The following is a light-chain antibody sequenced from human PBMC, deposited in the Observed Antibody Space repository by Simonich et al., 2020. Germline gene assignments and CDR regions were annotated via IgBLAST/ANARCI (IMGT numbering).Light chain of an antibody. CDR2: GAS. V-gene: IGKV3-20*01. Sequence: EIVLTQSPGTLSLSPGERATLYCRASQSVRSSYFAWYQQKPGQAPRLLIYGASSRATGIPDRFSGSGSGTDFTLTISRLEPEDFAVYYCQQYGSSPYTFGQGTKLEIK. CDR1: QSVRSSY. J-gene: IGKJ2*01. CDR3: QQYGSSPYT.